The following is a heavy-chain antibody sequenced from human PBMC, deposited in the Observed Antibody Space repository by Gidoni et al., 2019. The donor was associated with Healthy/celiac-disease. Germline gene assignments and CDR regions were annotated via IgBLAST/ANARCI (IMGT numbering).Heavy chain of an antibody. CDR2: VSSSSSTS. CDR1: GFTFSSDS. CDR3: ASPSSIASRPPSDSYYGMDV. Sequence: EVQLGESGGGVVQPGGSLRLTCAASGFTFSSDSMNWVRQAPGKGLEWVSYVSSSSSTSSYATSVQGLFTLSGYNSENSLYLHMNSLRDAATAVYSCASPSSIASRPPSDSYYGMDVWGQGTTVTVSS. D-gene: IGHD6-6*01. V-gene: IGHV3-48*02. J-gene: IGHJ6*02.